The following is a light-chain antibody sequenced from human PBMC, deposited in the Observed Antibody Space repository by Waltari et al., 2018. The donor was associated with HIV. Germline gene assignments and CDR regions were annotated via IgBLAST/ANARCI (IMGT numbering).Light chain of an antibody. CDR2: AAS. J-gene: IGKJ3*01. CDR3: QQYSHLPVT. V-gene: IGKV1-39*01. CDR1: QSISSY. Sequence: DIQMTQSPSSLSASVGDRVTITCRASQSISSYLNWYQQKPGKAPKLLIYAASSLQSGVPSRFSGSGSGTDFTFTISSLQPEDFATYFCQQYSHLPVTFGPGTKVDVK.